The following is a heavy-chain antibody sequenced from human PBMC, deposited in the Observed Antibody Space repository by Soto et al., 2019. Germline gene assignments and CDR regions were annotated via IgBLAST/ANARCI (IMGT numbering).Heavy chain of an antibody. Sequence: LRLSCAATGFTLRTNGMSWFRQAPGKGLEWVSSILGSGGDTYYADSLKGRFTISRDNSKNTLYLQLNSLGAEDTALYYCAGHGGYSYLGQGTLVTVSS. CDR2: ILGSGGDT. J-gene: IGHJ4*02. D-gene: IGHD2-15*01. V-gene: IGHV3-23*01. CDR1: GFTLRTNG. CDR3: AGHGGYSY.